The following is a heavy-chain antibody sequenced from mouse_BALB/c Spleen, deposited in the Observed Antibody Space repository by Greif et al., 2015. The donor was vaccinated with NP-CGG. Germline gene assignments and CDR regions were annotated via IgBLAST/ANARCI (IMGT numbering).Heavy chain of an antibody. D-gene: IGHD2-14*01. Sequence: QVQLQQSGAELVKPGASVKLSCKASGFTFTSYYMYWVKQRPGQGLEWIGGINPSNGGTNFNEKFKSKATLTVDKSSSTAYMQLSSLTSEDSAVYYCTRRGYDYAMDYWGQGTSVTVSS. CDR3: TRRGYDYAMDY. J-gene: IGHJ4*01. CDR2: INPSNGGT. CDR1: GFTFTSYY. V-gene: IGHV1S81*02.